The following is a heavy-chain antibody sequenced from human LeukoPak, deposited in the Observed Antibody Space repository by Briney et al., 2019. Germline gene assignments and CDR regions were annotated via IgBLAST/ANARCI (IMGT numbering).Heavy chain of an antibody. CDR1: GYTFTSYG. D-gene: IGHD2-15*01. CDR2: ISAYNGNT. Sequence: ASVKVSCKASGYTFTSYGISWVRQAPGQGLEWMGWISAYNGNTNYAQKLQGRVTMTEDTSTDTAYMELSSLRSEDTAVYYCATFARRSSLQHNAFDIWGQGTMVTVSS. CDR3: ATFARRSSLQHNAFDI. J-gene: IGHJ3*02. V-gene: IGHV1-18*01.